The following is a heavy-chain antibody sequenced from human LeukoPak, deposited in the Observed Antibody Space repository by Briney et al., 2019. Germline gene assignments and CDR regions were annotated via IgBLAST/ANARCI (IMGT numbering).Heavy chain of an antibody. J-gene: IGHJ6*02. Sequence: PGGSLRLSCLTSGFTLSTNAMSWVRQAPGKGLEWISGISGSGASTYYADSVKGRFTISRDDSRNTLYLQMNSLRGDDTAVYYCAKDGKNIVVTWTYGMDVWGQGTTVTVSS. CDR1: GFTLSTNA. CDR3: AKDGKNIVVTWTYGMDV. D-gene: IGHD2-21*01. CDR2: ISGSGAST. V-gene: IGHV3-23*01.